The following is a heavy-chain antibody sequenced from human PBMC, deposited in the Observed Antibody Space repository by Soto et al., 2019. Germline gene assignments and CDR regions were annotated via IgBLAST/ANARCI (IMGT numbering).Heavy chain of an antibody. D-gene: IGHD1-26*01. CDR1: GGTFNTYT. Sequence: SVKVSCKASGGTFNTYTFSWVRQAPGQGLEWMGSIIPIFGTTHYAQSFQGRLSITADQSSTTTYMELRSLTSHDTALYYCARIPRYSFPTSDPLDNWGQGTLVTVS. V-gene: IGHV1-69*13. CDR3: ARIPRYSFPTSDPLDN. J-gene: IGHJ1*01. CDR2: IIPIFGTT.